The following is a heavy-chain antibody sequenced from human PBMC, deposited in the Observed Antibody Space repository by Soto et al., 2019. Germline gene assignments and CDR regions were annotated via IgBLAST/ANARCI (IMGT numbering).Heavy chain of an antibody. J-gene: IGHJ4*02. D-gene: IGHD1-1*01. CDR2: ISDYGRI. CDR3: ARGGLEPFDH. V-gene: IGHV3-74*01. CDR1: GFTFGNYW. Sequence: SLRLSCAASGFTFGNYWMHWVRQAPGEGLVWVSRISDYGRINYADSVKDRFIISRDDAKSELYLQLNDLRAEDTAMYYCARGGLEPFDHWGQGALVTVSS.